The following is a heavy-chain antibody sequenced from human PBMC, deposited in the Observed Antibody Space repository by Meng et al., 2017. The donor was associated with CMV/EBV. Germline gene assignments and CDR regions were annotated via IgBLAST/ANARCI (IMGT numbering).Heavy chain of an antibody. J-gene: IGHJ4*02. D-gene: IGHD3-22*01. V-gene: IGHV3-30*02. CDR2: IRYDGSNK. Sequence: GESLKISCAASGFTFSSYGMHWVRQAPGKGLEWVAFIRYDGSNKYYADSVKGRFTISRDNSKNTLYLQMNSLRAEDTAVYYCAKWAYYYDSSGTNYFDSWGQGTLVTV. CDR1: GFTFSSYG. CDR3: AKWAYYYDSSGTNYFDS.